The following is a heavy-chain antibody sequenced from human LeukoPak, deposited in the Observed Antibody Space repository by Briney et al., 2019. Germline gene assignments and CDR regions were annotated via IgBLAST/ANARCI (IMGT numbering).Heavy chain of an antibody. CDR1: GFTFSTYW. CDR2: IRGDGSST. J-gene: IGHJ4*02. V-gene: IGHV3-74*01. D-gene: IGHD6-25*01. Sequence: GGSLRLSCAASGFTFSTYWMHWARQAPGKGLVWVSGIRGDGSSTIYADSVKGRFTISRDNARNTLYLQVNSLRAEDTAVYYCARDSSGWGFDYWGQGSLVTVSS. CDR3: ARDSSGWGFDY.